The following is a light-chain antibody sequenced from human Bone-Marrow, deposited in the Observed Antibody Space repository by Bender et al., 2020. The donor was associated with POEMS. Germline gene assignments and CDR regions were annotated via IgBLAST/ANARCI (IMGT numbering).Light chain of an antibody. CDR3: AVWDDNLNGWV. V-gene: IGLV1-44*01. CDR1: SSNIGAHA. CDR2: SSH. Sequence: QSVLTQPPSASGTPGQRVTISCSGGSSNIGAHAVNWYQHLPGTAPKLLIYSSHRRPSEVPDRFSGSRSGTSASLAISGLQSEDEADYYCAVWDDNLNGWVFGGGTKLTVL. J-gene: IGLJ3*02.